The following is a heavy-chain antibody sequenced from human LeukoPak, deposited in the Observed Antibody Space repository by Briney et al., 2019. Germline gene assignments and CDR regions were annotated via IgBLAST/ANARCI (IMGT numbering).Heavy chain of an antibody. CDR3: ARGSVVPAASDY. J-gene: IGHJ4*02. CDR2: INSDGSST. CDR1: GFTFSSYW. Sequence: GGSLGLSCAASGFTFSSYWMHWVRQAPGKGLVWVSRINSDGSSTSYADSVKGRFTISRDNAKNTLYLQMNSLRAEDTAVYYCARGSVVPAASDYWGQGTLVTVSS. D-gene: IGHD2-2*01. V-gene: IGHV3-74*01.